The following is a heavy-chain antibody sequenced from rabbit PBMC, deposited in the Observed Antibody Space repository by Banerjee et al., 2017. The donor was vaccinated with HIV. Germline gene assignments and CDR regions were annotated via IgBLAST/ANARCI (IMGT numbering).Heavy chain of an antibody. CDR3: ARDYNAYAGAAGL. CDR1: GFSFSSSYY. D-gene: IGHD6-1*01. V-gene: IGHV1S40*01. CDR2: IDGGGSGNT. J-gene: IGHJ3*01. Sequence: QSLEESGGDLVKPGASLTLTCTASGFSFSSSYYMCWVRQAPGKGLEWIACIDGGGSGNTWYATWAKGRFTISKTSSTTVTLQVTSLTAADTATYFCARDYNAYAGAAGLWGQGTLVTVS.